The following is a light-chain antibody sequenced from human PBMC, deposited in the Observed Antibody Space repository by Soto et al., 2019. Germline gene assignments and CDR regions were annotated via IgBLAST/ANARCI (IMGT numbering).Light chain of an antibody. CDR2: GAS. V-gene: IGKV3-20*01. CDR3: QQYGSSPLT. Sequence: EIVLTQSPGTLSLSPGERATLSCRASQSVSSSYLAWYQQKPGQAPRLLIYGASSRATGIPDRFSGSGSGTTFTLTIIRLEPEDFAVYYCQQYGSSPLTFGPGTKVDIK. CDR1: QSVSSSY. J-gene: IGKJ3*01.